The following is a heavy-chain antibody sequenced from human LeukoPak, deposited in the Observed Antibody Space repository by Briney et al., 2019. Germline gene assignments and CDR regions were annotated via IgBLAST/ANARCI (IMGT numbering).Heavy chain of an antibody. V-gene: IGHV4-39*06. CDR3: AERGVGPTTDAFDI. Sequence: SETLSLTCSVSGGSVSSSNFYWGWVRQAPGKGLEWIGSFYSGSSFHNPSLKSRVLMSGDKSKNHLTLKLRSVPAADTAVYYCAERGVGPTTDAFDIWGRGTMVTVSS. J-gene: IGHJ3*02. D-gene: IGHD1-26*01. CDR1: GGSVSSSNFY. CDR2: FYSGSS.